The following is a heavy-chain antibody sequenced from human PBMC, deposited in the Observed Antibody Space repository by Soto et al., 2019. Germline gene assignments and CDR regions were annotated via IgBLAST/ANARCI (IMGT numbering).Heavy chain of an antibody. CDR2: INSDASST. D-gene: IGHD3-16*01. CDR1: RFTVRSQW. Sequence: PGGSMGLSCVASRFTVRSQWIDWVRQAPGKGLVWVSRINSDASSTKYADSVKGRFTISRDNAKNTLYLQMNSLRVEDTAMYYCARAYSYTYDSWGQGTLVTVSS. J-gene: IGHJ4*02. V-gene: IGHV3-74*03. CDR3: ARAYSYTYDS.